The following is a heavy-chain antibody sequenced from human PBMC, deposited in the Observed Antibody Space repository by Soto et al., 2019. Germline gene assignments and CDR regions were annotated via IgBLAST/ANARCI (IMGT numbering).Heavy chain of an antibody. CDR1: GYTFTSYY. Sequence: GASVKVSCKASGYTFTSYYMHWVRQAPGQGLEWMGIINPSGGSTSYAQKFQGRVTMTRDTSTSTVYMELSSLRSEDTAVYYCARGLNLADTAMVNHYWGQGTLVTVSS. CDR2: INPSGGST. J-gene: IGHJ4*02. D-gene: IGHD5-18*01. V-gene: IGHV1-46*01. CDR3: ARGLNLADTAMVNHY.